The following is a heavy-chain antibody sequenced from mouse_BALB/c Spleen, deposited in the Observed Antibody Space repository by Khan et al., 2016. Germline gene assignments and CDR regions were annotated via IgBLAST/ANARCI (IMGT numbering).Heavy chain of an antibody. CDR3: ARGHHISTVVTTVYWYFEV. CDR2: INTYTGEP. CDR1: GYTFTNYG. V-gene: IGHV9-1*02. J-gene: IGHJ1*01. D-gene: IGHD1-1*01. Sequence: QIQLVQSGPELKKPGETVKISCKASGYTFTNYGMNWVKQAPGKGLKWMGWINTYTGEPTYSDDFKGRFAFSLETSASTGYMQINSLDTEDMATDFSARGHHISTVVTTVYWYFEVWGAGTTVTVSS.